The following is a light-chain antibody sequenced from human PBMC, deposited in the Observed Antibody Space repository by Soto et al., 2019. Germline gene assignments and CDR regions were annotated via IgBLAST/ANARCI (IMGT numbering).Light chain of an antibody. CDR3: QQRSNWPLFT. Sequence: ETVLTQSPATLSLSLGERATLSCRASQSVSSYLAWYQQKPGQGPRLLIYDASNRATGIPARFSGSGSGTDFTLTISSLEPEDFAVYYCQQRSNWPLFTFGPGTKVDIK. J-gene: IGKJ3*01. V-gene: IGKV3-11*01. CDR2: DAS. CDR1: QSVSSY.